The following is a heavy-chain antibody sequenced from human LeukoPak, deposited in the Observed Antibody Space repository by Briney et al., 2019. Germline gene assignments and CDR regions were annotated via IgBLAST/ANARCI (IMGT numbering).Heavy chain of an antibody. V-gene: IGHV3-30-3*01. CDR3: ARDLSGHWTYDY. CDR1: GFTFRNYY. Sequence: PGRSLRLSCAASGFTFRNYYMHWVRQAPGKGLEWVAVISLDGNNEYYADSVKGRFSLSRDNSMNTLYLQLNSLRTEDMAMYYCARDLSGHWTYDYWGQGTLVTVSS. J-gene: IGHJ4*01. D-gene: IGHD1-1*01. CDR2: ISLDGNNE.